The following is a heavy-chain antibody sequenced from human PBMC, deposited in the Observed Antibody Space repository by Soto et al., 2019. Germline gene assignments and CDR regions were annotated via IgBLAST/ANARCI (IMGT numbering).Heavy chain of an antibody. CDR2: ISGSGGST. CDR1: GFTFSSYA. V-gene: IGHV3-23*01. D-gene: IGHD2-15*01. CDR3: AKDQGDIIVVVVAATLGAFDI. J-gene: IGHJ3*02. Sequence: PGGSLRLSCAASGFTFSSYAMSWVRQAPGKGLERVSAISGSGGSTYYADSVKGRFTISRDNSKNTLYLQMNSLRAEDTAVYYCAKDQGDIIVVVVAATLGAFDIWGQGTMVTVSS.